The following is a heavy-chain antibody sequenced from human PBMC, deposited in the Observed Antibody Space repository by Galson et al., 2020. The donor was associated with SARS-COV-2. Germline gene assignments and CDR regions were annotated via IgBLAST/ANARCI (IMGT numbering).Heavy chain of an antibody. CDR2: FDPEDGET. CDR1: GYTLTELS. V-gene: IGHV1-24*01. CDR3: ATAPAVVVPAAISRDNWFDP. J-gene: IGHJ5*02. D-gene: IGHD2-2*01. Sequence: ASVKVSCKVSGYTLTELSMHWVRQAPGKGLAWMGGFDPEDGETIYAQKFQGRVTMTEDTSTDTAYMELSSLRSEDTAMYYCATAPAVVVPAAISRDNWFDPWGQGTLVTVSS.